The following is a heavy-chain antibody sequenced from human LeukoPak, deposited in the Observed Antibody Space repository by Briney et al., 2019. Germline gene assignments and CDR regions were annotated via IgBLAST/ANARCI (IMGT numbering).Heavy chain of an antibody. CDR3: AVGTTGSTVHFDY. CDR1: GYTFTSYA. CDR2: INTGNGKT. D-gene: IGHD4-17*01. Sequence: ASVKVSCTASGYTFTSYALHWVRQAPGQSLEWMGWINTGNGKTKSSQKFQGRVTVTRDTSASTGYMEVSGLRSEDTAVYYCAVGTTGSTVHFDYWGLGTLVTVSS. J-gene: IGHJ4*02. V-gene: IGHV1-3*04.